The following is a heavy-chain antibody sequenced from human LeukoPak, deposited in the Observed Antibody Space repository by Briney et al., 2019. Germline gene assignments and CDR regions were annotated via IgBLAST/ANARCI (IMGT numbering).Heavy chain of an antibody. Sequence: GGSLRLSCAASGFTFSSYAMHWVRQAPGKGLEWVAVISYDGSNKYYADSVKGRFTISRDNSKNTLYLQMNSLRAEDTAVYYCAREAIVVAVAAPVTPWGQGTLVTVSS. CDR2: ISYDGSNK. D-gene: IGHD2-15*01. J-gene: IGHJ5*02. CDR3: AREAIVVAVAAPVTP. CDR1: GFTFSSYA. V-gene: IGHV3-30*04.